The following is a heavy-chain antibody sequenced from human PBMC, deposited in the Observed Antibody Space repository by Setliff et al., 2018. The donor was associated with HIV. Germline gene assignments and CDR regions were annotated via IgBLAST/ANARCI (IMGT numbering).Heavy chain of an antibody. Sequence: PGGSLRLSCSASGFTFSYYAMHWFRQAPGKGLEYVSGMDTRGGSTYYADSLKARFTISRDNSKNTLYLQISNLRREDTAIYYCVKERTDYEILTCLEDWGQGTQVTVSS. CDR1: GFTFSYYA. D-gene: IGHD3-9*01. V-gene: IGHV3-64D*09. J-gene: IGHJ4*02. CDR2: MDTRGGST. CDR3: VKERTDYEILTCLED.